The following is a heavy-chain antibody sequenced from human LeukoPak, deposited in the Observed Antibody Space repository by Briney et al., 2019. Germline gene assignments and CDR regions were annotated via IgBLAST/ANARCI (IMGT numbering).Heavy chain of an antibody. D-gene: IGHD4-17*01. V-gene: IGHV4-59*01. CDR1: GGSISSYY. Sequence: SETLSLTCTVSGGSISSYYWSWIRQPPGKGLEWIGYIYYSGSTNYNPSLKSRVTISVDTSKNQFSLKLSSVTAADTAVYYCATEGGVTTVTTGIGDAFDIWGQGTMVTVSS. CDR3: ATEGGVTTVTTGIGDAFDI. CDR2: IYYSGST. J-gene: IGHJ3*02.